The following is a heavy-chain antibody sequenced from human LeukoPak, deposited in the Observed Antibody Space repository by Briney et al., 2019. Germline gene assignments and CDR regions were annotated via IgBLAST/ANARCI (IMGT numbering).Heavy chain of an antibody. D-gene: IGHD6-19*01. V-gene: IGHV4-59*08. J-gene: IGHJ3*02. CDR2: IYYSGST. CDR3: ATTPKYSSGWYAFDI. Sequence: SETLSLTCTVSGGSISSYYWSWIRQPPGKGLERIGYIYYSGSTNYNPSLKSRVTISVDTSKNQFSLKLSSVTAADTAVYYCATTPKYSSGWYAFDIWGQGTMVTVSS. CDR1: GGSISSYY.